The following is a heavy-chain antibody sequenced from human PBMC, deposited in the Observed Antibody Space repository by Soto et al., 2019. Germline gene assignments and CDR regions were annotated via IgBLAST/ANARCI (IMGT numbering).Heavy chain of an antibody. J-gene: IGHJ4*02. CDR1: GFTFSSYA. Sequence: GGSLRLSCAASGFTFSSYAMSWVRQAPGKGLEWVSAISGSGGSTYYADSVKGRFTISRDNSKNTLYLQMNSLRAEDTAVYYCSKDVTIGSDYDSSGSYDSWGQGTQVTVSS. D-gene: IGHD3-22*01. CDR3: SKDVTIGSDYDSSGSYDS. V-gene: IGHV3-23*01. CDR2: ISGSGGST.